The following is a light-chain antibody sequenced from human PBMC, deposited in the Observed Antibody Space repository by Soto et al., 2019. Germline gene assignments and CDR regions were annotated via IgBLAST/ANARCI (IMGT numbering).Light chain of an antibody. J-gene: IGLJ1*01. CDR2: DVS. Sequence: QSALTQPASVSGSPGQSITFSCTGTSSDVGGYNYVSWYQQHPGKAPQLVIFDVSNRPSGVSNRFSGSKSGNTASLTISGLQAEDEADYYCSSYTSTSTYVFGTGTKVTVL. CDR3: SSYTSTSTYV. V-gene: IGLV2-14*01. CDR1: SSDVGGYNY.